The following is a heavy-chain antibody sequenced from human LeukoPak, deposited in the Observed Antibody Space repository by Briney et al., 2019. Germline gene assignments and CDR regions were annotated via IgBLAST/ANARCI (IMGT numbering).Heavy chain of an antibody. CDR1: GFTFSSYS. CDR2: IRYDGSNK. V-gene: IGHV3-30*02. D-gene: IGHD3-10*01. Sequence: PGGSLRLSCAASGFTFSSYSMNWVRQAPGEGLEWVAFIRYDGSNKYYADSVKGRFTISRDNSKNTLYLQMNSLRPEDTAVYYCAKDSKRWKTYYYEAGSYYFDYWGQGTRVTVSS. CDR3: AKDSKRWKTYYYEAGSYYFDY. J-gene: IGHJ4*02.